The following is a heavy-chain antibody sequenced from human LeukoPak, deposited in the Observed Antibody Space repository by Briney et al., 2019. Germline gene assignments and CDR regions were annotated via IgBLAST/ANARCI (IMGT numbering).Heavy chain of an antibody. J-gene: IGHJ4*02. Sequence: ASVKVSCKASGGTFSSYAISWVRQAPGQGLEWMGGIIPIFGTANYAQKFQGRVTITTDESTSTAYMGLSSLRSEDTAVYYCAREVDDYGDYVFDYWGQGTLVTVSS. CDR2: IIPIFGTA. V-gene: IGHV1-69*05. CDR3: AREVDDYGDYVFDY. CDR1: GGTFSSYA. D-gene: IGHD4-17*01.